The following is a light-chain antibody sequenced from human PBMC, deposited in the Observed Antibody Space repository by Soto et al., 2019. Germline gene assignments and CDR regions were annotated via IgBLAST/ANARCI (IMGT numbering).Light chain of an antibody. CDR3: CSYVGSSVV. CDR2: DGS. V-gene: IGLV2-23*01. Sequence: QSVLTQPASVSGSPGQSITISCTGTSSDVGSYNLVSWYQQHPGKAPKLMIFDGSKRPSGVSNRFSGSKSGNTASLTISGLQAEDEADYYCCSYVGSSVVFGGGTKLTVL. J-gene: IGLJ2*01. CDR1: SSDVGSYNL.